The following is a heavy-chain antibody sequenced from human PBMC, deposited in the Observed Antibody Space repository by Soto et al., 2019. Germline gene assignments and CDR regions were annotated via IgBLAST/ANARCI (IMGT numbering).Heavy chain of an antibody. CDR1: GFTFSSYA. J-gene: IGHJ6*02. V-gene: IGHV3-23*01. D-gene: IGHD6-19*01. CDR3: AKDGGSGWYSYYYYGMDV. CDR2: ISGSGGST. Sequence: GSLRLSCAASGFTFSSYAMSWVRQAPGKGLEWVSAISGSGGSTYYADSVKGRFTISRDNSKNTLYLQMNSLRAEDTAVYYCAKDGGSGWYSYYYYGMDVWGQGTTVTVSS.